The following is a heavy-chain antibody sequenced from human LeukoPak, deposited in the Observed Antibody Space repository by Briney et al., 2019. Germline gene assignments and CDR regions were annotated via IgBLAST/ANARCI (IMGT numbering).Heavy chain of an antibody. CDR3: AGRQLHYDFWSGDDWYFDL. V-gene: IGHV4-39*01. D-gene: IGHD3-3*01. Sequence: SETLSLTCTVSGGSISSSSYYWRWIRQSPGKGLEWIGSIFYTGSPYYSPPLKGRVTMPKGTSRNQFPLDLSSVTAADTAVYYCAGRQLHYDFWSGDDWYFDLWGRGTLVTVSS. J-gene: IGHJ2*01. CDR1: GGSISSSSYY. CDR2: IFYTGSP.